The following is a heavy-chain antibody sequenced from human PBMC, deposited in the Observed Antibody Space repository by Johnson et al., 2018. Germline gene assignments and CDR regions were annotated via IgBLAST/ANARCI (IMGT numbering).Heavy chain of an antibody. J-gene: IGHJ4*02. D-gene: IGHD4-23*01. Sequence: QVQLVQSGGGLVQPGRSLRLSCAASGFSFSTYGMHWVRQAPGKGLEWVAGISYDGNKKYDADSVKGRFTISRDNAKNSLFLQMDSRRVDDTAVYYCAKGGAKVYGGTVDWGQGTLVTVSS. CDR2: ISYDGNKK. CDR3: AKGGAKVYGGTVD. CDR1: GFSFSTYG. V-gene: IGHV3-30*18.